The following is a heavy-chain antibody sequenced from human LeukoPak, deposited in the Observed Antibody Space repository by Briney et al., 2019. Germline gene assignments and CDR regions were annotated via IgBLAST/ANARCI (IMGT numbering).Heavy chain of an antibody. V-gene: IGHV4-61*01. J-gene: IGHJ5*02. CDR2: IYYSGST. CDR1: GGSISSSSYY. D-gene: IGHD6-19*01. CDR3: ARDSSGWYHWFDP. Sequence: PSETLSLTCTVSGGSISSSSYYWGWIRQPPGKGLEWIGYIYYSGSTNYNPSLKSRVTISVDTSKNQFSLKLSSVIAADTAVYYCARDSSGWYHWFDPWGQGTLVTVSS.